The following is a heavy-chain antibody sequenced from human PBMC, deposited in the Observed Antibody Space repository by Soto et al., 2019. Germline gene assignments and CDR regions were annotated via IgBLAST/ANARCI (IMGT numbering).Heavy chain of an antibody. Sequence: QVQLVQSGAEVKKPGASVKLSCKASGDTLTRHYMHWVRQAPGQGPEWVGVINPNDGTTVYAQKFQGRVTVTRDTSTSVFYMDLVSLRSDDTAVYYCVREGGIYPAPRKNFDQWGQGILVTVSS. CDR1: GDTLTRHY. CDR3: VREGGIYPAPRKNFDQ. D-gene: IGHD1-26*01. CDR2: INPNDGTT. V-gene: IGHV1-46*03. J-gene: IGHJ4*02.